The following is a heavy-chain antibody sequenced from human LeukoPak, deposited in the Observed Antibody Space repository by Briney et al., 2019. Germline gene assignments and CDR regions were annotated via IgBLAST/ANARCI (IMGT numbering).Heavy chain of an antibody. CDR1: GFTFSSYA. CDR2: ISGSGGST. V-gene: IGHV3-23*01. J-gene: IGHJ4*02. CDR3: ARESAADHFDY. D-gene: IGHD6-13*01. Sequence: GGSLRLSCAASGFTFSSYAMSWVRQAPGKGLEWVSAISGSGGSTYYADSLKGRFTISRDNSKNTLYFQLNSLRAEDTAVYYCARESAADHFDYWGQGTLVTVSS.